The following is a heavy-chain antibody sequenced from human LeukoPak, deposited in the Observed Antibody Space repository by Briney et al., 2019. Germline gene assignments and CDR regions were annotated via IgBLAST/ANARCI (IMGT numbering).Heavy chain of an antibody. D-gene: IGHD2-15*01. J-gene: IGHJ4*02. CDR2: IYSGGST. CDR1: GFTVSSNY. Sequence: GGSLRLSCAASGFTVSSNYISWVRQAPGKGLEWVSVIYSGGSTYYADSVKGRFTISRDNSKNTLYLQMNSLRAEDTAVYYCAREKRDYCSGGSCYSYLDYWGQGTLVTVSS. CDR3: AREKRDYCSGGSCYSYLDY. V-gene: IGHV3-66*02.